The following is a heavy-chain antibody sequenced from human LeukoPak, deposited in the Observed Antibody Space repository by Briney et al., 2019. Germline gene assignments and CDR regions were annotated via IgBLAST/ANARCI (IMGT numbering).Heavy chain of an antibody. CDR2: ISSSGRTM. J-gene: IGHJ4*02. V-gene: IGHV3-48*03. D-gene: IGHD2-8*01. CDR3: ARLGSLCRNGVCYGG. Sequence: PGGSLRLSCAASGFTFSSYEMNWVRQAPGKGPEWISHISSSGRTMYYADSVKGRFTISRDNAKNSLYLQMNSLRAEDTAVYYCARLGSLCRNGVCYGGWGQGILVTVSS. CDR1: GFTFSSYE.